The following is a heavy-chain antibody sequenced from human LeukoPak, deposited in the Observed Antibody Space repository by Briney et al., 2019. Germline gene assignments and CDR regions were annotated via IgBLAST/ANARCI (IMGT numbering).Heavy chain of an antibody. D-gene: IGHD2-15*01. CDR2: ISGSGRGGRA. Sequence: GGSLRLSCAASGFTFSTYAMSWVRQAPGKGLEWVSNISGSGRGGRAYYADSVKGRFTISRDNSKNTLYLQMNSLRAEDTAVYYCAKSGLNRFDYWGQGTLVTVSS. CDR1: GFTFSTYA. J-gene: IGHJ4*02. CDR3: AKSGLNRFDY. V-gene: IGHV3-23*01.